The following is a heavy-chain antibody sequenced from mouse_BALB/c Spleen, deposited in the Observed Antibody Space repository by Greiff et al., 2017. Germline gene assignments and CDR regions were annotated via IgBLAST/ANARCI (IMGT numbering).Heavy chain of an antibody. J-gene: IGHJ4*01. Sequence: EVKLMESGPGLVKPSQSLSLTCTVTGYSITSDYAWNWIRQFPGNKLEWMGYISYSGSTSYNPSLKSRISITRDTSKNQFFLQLNSVTTEDTATYYCARSPFTTATLYYYAMDYWGQGTSVTVSS. D-gene: IGHD1-2*01. CDR1: GYSITSDYA. CDR2: ISYSGST. CDR3: ARSPFTTATLYYYAMDY. V-gene: IGHV3-2*02.